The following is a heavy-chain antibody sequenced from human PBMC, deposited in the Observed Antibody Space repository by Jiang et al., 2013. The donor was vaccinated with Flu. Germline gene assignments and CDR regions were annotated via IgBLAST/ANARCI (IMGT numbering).Heavy chain of an antibody. J-gene: IGHJ6*02. CDR1: GFTVSSNY. D-gene: IGHD3-10*01. Sequence: VQLLESGGGLVQPGGSLRLSCAASGFTVSSNYMSWVRQAPGKGLEWVSVIYSGGSTYYADSVKGRFTISRDNSKNTLYLQMNSLRAEDTAVYYCAREGSMVRGARDGMDVWGQGTTVTVSS. CDR2: IYSGGST. V-gene: IGHV3-66*02. CDR3: AREGSMVRGARDGMDV.